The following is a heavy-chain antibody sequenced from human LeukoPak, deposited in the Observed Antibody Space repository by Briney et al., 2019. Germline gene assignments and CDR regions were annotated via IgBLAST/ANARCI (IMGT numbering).Heavy chain of an antibody. D-gene: IGHD2-15*01. CDR1: GFTFSSYG. Sequence: GGSLRLSCAASGFTFSSYGMHWVRQAPGKGLEWVAFIRYDGSNKYYADSVKGRFTISRDNSKNTLYLQMNSLRAEDTAVYYCARVLVVVVAATEDAFDIWGQGTMVTVSS. V-gene: IGHV3-30*02. J-gene: IGHJ3*02. CDR2: IRYDGSNK. CDR3: ARVLVVVVAATEDAFDI.